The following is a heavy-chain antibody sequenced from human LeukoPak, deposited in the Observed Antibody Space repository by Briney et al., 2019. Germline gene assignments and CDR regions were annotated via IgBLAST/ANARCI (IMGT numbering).Heavy chain of an antibody. Sequence: GASLKTSKKSSCNGITSYWNCVVQQMPGTGLEWMGIIYPGDSDTRYSPSFQGQVTISADKSITTAYLQWSTLKASDTAMYYCSTRWASSGGFFHFWGQGTLVTVSS. CDR1: CNGITSYW. CDR3: STRWASSGGFFHF. D-gene: IGHD2-15*01. J-gene: IGHJ4*02. CDR2: IYPGDSDT. V-gene: IGHV5-51*07.